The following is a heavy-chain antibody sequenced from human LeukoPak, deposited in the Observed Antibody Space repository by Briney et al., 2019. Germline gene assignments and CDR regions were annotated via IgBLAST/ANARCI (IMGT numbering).Heavy chain of an antibody. V-gene: IGHV3-9*01. J-gene: IGHJ5*02. CDR1: GFTFDDYA. Sequence: HAGRSLRLSCAASGFTFDDYAMHWVRQAPGKGLEWVSGISWNSGSIGYADSVKGRFTISRDNAKNSLYLQMNSLRAEDTALYYCAKDGGYCSSTSCYGWFDPWGQGTLVTVSS. CDR2: ISWNSGSI. D-gene: IGHD2-2*01. CDR3: AKDGGYCSSTSCYGWFDP.